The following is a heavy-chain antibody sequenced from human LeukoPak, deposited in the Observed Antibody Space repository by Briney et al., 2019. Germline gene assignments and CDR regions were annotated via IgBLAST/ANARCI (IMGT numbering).Heavy chain of an antibody. D-gene: IGHD6-13*01. CDR3: ARAPQYRSSWYAGYFDY. Sequence: PSETLSLTCTVSGGSISSSSYYWGWIRQPPGKGLEWIGSIYYSGSTYYNPSLKSRVTISVDTSKNQFSLKLSSVTAADTAVYYCARAPQYRSSWYAGYFDYWGQGTLVIVSS. CDR2: IYYSGST. CDR1: GGSISSSSYY. J-gene: IGHJ4*02. V-gene: IGHV4-39*07.